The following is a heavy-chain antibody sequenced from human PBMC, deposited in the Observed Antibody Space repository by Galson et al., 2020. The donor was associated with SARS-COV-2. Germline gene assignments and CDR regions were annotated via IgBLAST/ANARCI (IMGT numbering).Heavy chain of an antibody. D-gene: IGHD3-22*01. J-gene: IGHJ4*02. CDR1: GLTFSSYA. CDR2: ISIDGSDK. V-gene: IGHV3-30*04. CDR3: ARGNYYDTSAYYYEPLDS. Sequence: GESLKISCAASGLTFSSYAMHWVRQAPGKGLEWVAVISIDGSDKFYADSVKGRFTISRDNSKNTLYLQMNSLRAEDTAVYYCARGNYYDTSAYYYEPLDSWGQGTLVTVPS.